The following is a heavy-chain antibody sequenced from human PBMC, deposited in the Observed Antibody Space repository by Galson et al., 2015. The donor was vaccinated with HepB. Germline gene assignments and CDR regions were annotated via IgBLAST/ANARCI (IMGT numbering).Heavy chain of an antibody. CDR3: ARGGASKSYDFWGGHHYYYGMDV. J-gene: IGHJ6*02. Sequence: SVKVSCKASGGTFSSYAISWVRQAPGQGLEWMGGIIPIFGTANYAQKFQGRVTITADKSTSTAYMELSSLRSEDTAVYYCARGGASKSYDFWGGHHYYYGMDVWGQGTTVTVSS. D-gene: IGHD3-3*01. V-gene: IGHV1-69*06. CDR2: IIPIFGTA. CDR1: GGTFSSYA.